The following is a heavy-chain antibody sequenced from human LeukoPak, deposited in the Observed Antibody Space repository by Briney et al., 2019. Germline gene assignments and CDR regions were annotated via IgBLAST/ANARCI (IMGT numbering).Heavy chain of an antibody. D-gene: IGHD1-1*01. Sequence: ASVKVSCKASRYTFTTYHIHWVRQSPGQGLEWMGIMNPSAGTTNYAQKFQGRLTMTRDTSTTTVYMELTSLRSEDTAVYYCARAYNWNDAFDMWGQGTVVTVSS. CDR1: RYTFTTYH. J-gene: IGHJ3*02. CDR2: MNPSAGTT. CDR3: ARAYNWNDAFDM. V-gene: IGHV1-46*01.